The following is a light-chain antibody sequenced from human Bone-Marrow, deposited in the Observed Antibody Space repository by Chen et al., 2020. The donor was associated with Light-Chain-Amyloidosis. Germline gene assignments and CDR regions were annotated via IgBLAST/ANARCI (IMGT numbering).Light chain of an antibody. CDR1: TGHSNHV. V-gene: IGLV4-69*01. Sequence: QAVLPQSPSASASLGASAKLTCTLSTGHSNHVIAWHQQQPERRLRALLKVNSDGSHSRGDGIPDRFSGASSGAERYLNTSSLQSEDEADYYCQTWGTGYVVFGGGTKLTVL. CDR2: VNSDGSH. CDR3: QTWGTGYVV. J-gene: IGLJ2*01.